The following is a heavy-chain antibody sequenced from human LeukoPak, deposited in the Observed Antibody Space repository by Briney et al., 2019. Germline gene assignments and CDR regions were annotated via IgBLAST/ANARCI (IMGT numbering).Heavy chain of an antibody. CDR1: GGTFSSYA. D-gene: IGHD3-9*01. V-gene: IGHV1-69*13. J-gene: IGHJ6*04. CDR2: IIPIFGTA. CDR3: ARGEVNDYYYYYGMDV. Sequence: ASVKVSCKASGGTFSSYAISWVRQAPGQGLEWMGGIIPIFGTANYAQKFQGRVTITADESTSTAYMELSSLRSEDTAVYYCARGEVNDYYYYYGMDVWGKGTTVTVSS.